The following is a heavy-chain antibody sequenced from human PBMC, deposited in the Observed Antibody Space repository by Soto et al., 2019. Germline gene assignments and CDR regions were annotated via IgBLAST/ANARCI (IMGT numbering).Heavy chain of an antibody. Sequence: GGSLRLSCAASGFPFSSYAMTWVRQAPGKGLEWVSLISGSGGSTYYADSVKGRFTISRDNSKNTLYLQMNSLRAEDTAVYYCAKGLRYLPDHDAFDIWGQGTMVTVSS. V-gene: IGHV3-23*01. J-gene: IGHJ3*02. CDR2: ISGSGGST. CDR1: GFPFSSYA. D-gene: IGHD1-1*01. CDR3: AKGLRYLPDHDAFDI.